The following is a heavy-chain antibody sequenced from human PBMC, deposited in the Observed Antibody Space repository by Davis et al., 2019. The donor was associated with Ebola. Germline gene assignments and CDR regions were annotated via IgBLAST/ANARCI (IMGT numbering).Heavy chain of an antibody. CDR3: ARGWEYQLLMDYGMDV. CDR2: ISSSSSTI. J-gene: IGHJ6*04. Sequence: GGSLRLSCAASGFTFSDYYMSWIRQAPGKGLEWVSYISSSSSTIYYADSVKGRFTISRDNAKNSLYLQMNSLRDEDTAVYYCARGWEYQLLMDYGMDVWGKGTTVTVSS. CDR1: GFTFSDYY. V-gene: IGHV3-11*04. D-gene: IGHD2-2*01.